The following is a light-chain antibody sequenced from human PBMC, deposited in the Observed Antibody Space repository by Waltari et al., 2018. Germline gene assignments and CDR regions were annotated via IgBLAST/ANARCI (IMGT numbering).Light chain of an antibody. CDR2: KAS. V-gene: IGKV1-5*03. CDR3: QEYDSLPVT. Sequence: DIQMTQSPSTLSVSVGERITITCRTSQSVKNNLAWYQQKPGKAPKVLIHKASRLEGGVPSRFSGSGYGTEFTLTISSLQPDDFATYYCQEYDSLPVTFGGGTRVEIK. CDR1: QSVKNN. J-gene: IGKJ4*01.